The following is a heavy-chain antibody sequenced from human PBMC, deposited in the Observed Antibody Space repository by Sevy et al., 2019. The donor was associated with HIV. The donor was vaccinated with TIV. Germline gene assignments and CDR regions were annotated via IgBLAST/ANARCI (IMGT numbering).Heavy chain of an antibody. Sequence: SETLSLTCAVYDGSFSGYYWSWIRQPPGKGLEWIGEINHSGSTNYNPSLKSRVTISVDTSKNQFSLKLSSVTAADTAVYYCARVSMVAATWGYYYYYGMDVWGQGTTVTVSS. CDR2: INHSGST. CDR1: DGSFSGYY. CDR3: ARVSMVAATWGYYYYYGMDV. J-gene: IGHJ6*02. D-gene: IGHD2-15*01. V-gene: IGHV4-34*01.